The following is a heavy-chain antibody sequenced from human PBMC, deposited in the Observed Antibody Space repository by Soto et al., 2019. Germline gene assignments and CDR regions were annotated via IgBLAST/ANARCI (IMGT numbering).Heavy chain of an antibody. CDR3: ARELTLAGQGAFDI. J-gene: IGHJ3*02. CDR2: IESGGGT. V-gene: IGHV3-66*01. Sequence: PGGSLRLSCAASGLTVTSSYMTWVRQAPGRGLEWVSLIESGGGTYYADAVKGRFIISRDNSRNTLYLQMNSLTVEDTAVYYCARELTLAGQGAFDIWGQGTMVTVS. CDR1: GLTVTSSY.